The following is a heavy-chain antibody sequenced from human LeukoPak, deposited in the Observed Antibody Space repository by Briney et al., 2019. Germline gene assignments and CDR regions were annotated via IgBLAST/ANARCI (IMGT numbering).Heavy chain of an antibody. D-gene: IGHD3-16*02. CDR3: AKRTVWGSYRSQQIDY. V-gene: IGHV3-23*01. Sequence: GGSLRLSCAASGSTFSSYAMSWVRQAPGKGLEWVSAISGSGGSTYYADSVKGRFTISRDNSKNTLYLQMNSLRAEDTAVYYCAKRTVWGSYRSQQIDYWGQGTLVTVSS. CDR2: ISGSGGST. J-gene: IGHJ4*02. CDR1: GSTFSSYA.